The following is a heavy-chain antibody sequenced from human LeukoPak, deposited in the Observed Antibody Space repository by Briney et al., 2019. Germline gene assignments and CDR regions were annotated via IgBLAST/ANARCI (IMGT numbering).Heavy chain of an antibody. J-gene: IGHJ4*02. Sequence: VGSLRLSCAASGFTFSSYGMHWVRQAPGKGLEWVAFIRYDGSNKYYADSVKGRFTIPRDNSKNSLYLQMNSMSAENTAVYYCATTGYNSINYWGQGTLVTVSS. CDR2: IRYDGSNK. V-gene: IGHV3-30*02. CDR1: GFTFSSYG. D-gene: IGHD3-10*01. CDR3: ATTGYNSINY.